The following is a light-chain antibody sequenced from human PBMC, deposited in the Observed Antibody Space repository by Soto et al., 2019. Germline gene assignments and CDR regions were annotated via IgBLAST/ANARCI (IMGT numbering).Light chain of an antibody. CDR1: QGIGVY. Sequence: DIQMTQSPSSLSASLGDRVTITCRASQGIGVYFAWFRQKPGYVPELLIYAASTLQSGVPSRFSGSGSGTDFTLTISSLQPEDVATYYCQKYNSAPLTFGGGTMVELK. CDR2: AAS. V-gene: IGKV1-27*01. J-gene: IGKJ4*01. CDR3: QKYNSAPLT.